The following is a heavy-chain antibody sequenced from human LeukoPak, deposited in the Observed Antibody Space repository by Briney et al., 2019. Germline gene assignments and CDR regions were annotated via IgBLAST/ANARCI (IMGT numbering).Heavy chain of an antibody. CDR1: GFTFSSYS. CDR2: ISSSSSYI. CDR3: ARDGYYDILTGPYYYYYYMDV. Sequence: PGGSLRLSCAASGFTFSSYSMNWVRQAPGKGLEWVSSISSSSSYIYYADSVKGRFTISRDNAKNSLYLQMNSLRAEDTAVYYCARDGYYDILTGPYYYYYYMDVWGKGTTVTISS. D-gene: IGHD3-9*01. J-gene: IGHJ6*03. V-gene: IGHV3-21*01.